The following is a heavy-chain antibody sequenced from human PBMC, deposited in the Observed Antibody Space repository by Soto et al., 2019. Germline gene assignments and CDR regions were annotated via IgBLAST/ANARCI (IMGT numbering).Heavy chain of an antibody. CDR3: AGDEDTAKFTVTTSYYYYGMDV. CDR1: GGTFSSYT. V-gene: IGHV1-69*08. D-gene: IGHD4-17*01. CDR2: IIPIRGIA. Sequence: QVQLVQSGAEVKKPGSSVKVSCKASGGTFSSYTISWVRQAPGQGLEWMGRIIPIRGIANYAQKFQGRVTITADKTTSTAYMELSSLRSEDTAVYYCAGDEDTAKFTVTTSYYYYGMDVWGQGTTVTVSS. J-gene: IGHJ6*02.